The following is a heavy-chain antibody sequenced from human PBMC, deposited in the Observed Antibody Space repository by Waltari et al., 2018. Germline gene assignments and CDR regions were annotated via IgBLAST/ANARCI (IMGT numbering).Heavy chain of an antibody. J-gene: IGHJ4*02. D-gene: IGHD4-17*01. Sequence: EVQLVESGGGLVQPGGSLRLSCAASGFTFCGSAMHWVRQASGKGLEWVGRIRSKANSYATAYAASVKGRFTISRDDSKNTAYLQMNSLKTEDTAVYYCTRQAYGDGGYWGQGTLVTVSS. CDR2: IRSKANSYAT. CDR3: TRQAYGDGGY. V-gene: IGHV3-73*01. CDR1: GFTFCGSA.